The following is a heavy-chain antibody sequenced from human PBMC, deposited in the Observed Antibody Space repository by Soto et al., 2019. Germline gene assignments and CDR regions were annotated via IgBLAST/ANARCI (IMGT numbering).Heavy chain of an antibody. CDR1: GGSFSGYY. Sequence: PSETLSLTCAVYGGSFSGYYWSWIRQHPGKGLEWIGYIYYSGSTYYNPSLKSRVTISVDTSKNQFSLKLSSVTAADTAVYYCARATTVTYYGMDVWGQGTTVTVSS. CDR2: IYYSGST. J-gene: IGHJ6*02. CDR3: ARATTVTYYGMDV. D-gene: IGHD4-17*01. V-gene: IGHV4-31*11.